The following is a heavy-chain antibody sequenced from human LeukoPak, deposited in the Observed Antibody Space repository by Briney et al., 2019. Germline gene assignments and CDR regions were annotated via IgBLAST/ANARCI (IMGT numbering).Heavy chain of an antibody. V-gene: IGHV3-23*01. CDR3: AKPWTSGYWYFDL. J-gene: IGHJ2*01. Sequence: PGGSLRLSCAASGFTFSSYAMMWVSQAPGKGLEWVSAISGSGGSTYYADSVKGRFTISRDNSKNTLYLQMNSLRAEDTAVYYCAKPWTSGYWYFDLWGRGTLVTVSS. D-gene: IGHD3/OR15-3a*01. CDR1: GFTFSSYA. CDR2: ISGSGGST.